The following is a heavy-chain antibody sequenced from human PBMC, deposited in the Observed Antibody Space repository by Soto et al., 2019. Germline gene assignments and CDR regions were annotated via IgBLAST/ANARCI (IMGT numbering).Heavy chain of an antibody. J-gene: IGHJ6*02. CDR2: IYYSGST. V-gene: IGHV4-30-4*01. D-gene: IGHD2-2*01. CDR3: AKGDIVVVPAALLYYYYGMDV. CDR1: GGSISSGDYY. Sequence: SETLSLTCTVSGGSISSGDYYWSWIRQPPGKGLEWIGYIYYSGSTYYNPSLKSRVTISVDTSKNQFSLKLSSVTAADTAVYYCAKGDIVVVPAALLYYYYGMDVWRQGTTVTVSS.